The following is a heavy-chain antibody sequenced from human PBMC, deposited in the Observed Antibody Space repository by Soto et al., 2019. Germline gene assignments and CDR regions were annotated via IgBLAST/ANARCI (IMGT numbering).Heavy chain of an antibody. D-gene: IGHD2-2*02. CDR3: SSVECRSTSSYTTIGGDV. CDR1: GDSVTSNSAA. CDR2: TYYRSKWYN. Sequence: SQTLSLTCAISGDSVTSNSAAWNWIRHSPSRGLEWLGRTYYRSKWYNDYALSVKSRITINPDTSKNQFSLQLNSVTPEDTAVHYCSSVECRSTSSYTTIGGDVWGPGTTVTV. J-gene: IGHJ6*02. V-gene: IGHV6-1*01.